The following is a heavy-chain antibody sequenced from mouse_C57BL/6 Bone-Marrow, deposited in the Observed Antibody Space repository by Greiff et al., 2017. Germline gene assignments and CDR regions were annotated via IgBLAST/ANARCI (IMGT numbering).Heavy chain of an antibody. Sequence: EVMLVESGGGLVQPGGSLKLSCAASGFTFSSYAMSWVRQTPETRLEWVATLIDGGIYPYYPDNVKGRFTITRDNANNNLYLQVSQLKAEDTAMYYCASIQRVYFDYWGQGTTLTVSS. J-gene: IGHJ2*01. CDR3: ASIQRVYFDY. V-gene: IGHV5-4*03. CDR2: LIDGGIYP. CDR1: GFTFSSYA.